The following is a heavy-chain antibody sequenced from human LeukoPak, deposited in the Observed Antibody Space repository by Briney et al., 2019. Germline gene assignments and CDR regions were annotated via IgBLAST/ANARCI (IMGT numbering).Heavy chain of an antibody. CDR1: GYSFTSYC. V-gene: IGHV5-51*01. J-gene: IGHJ3*02. Sequence: GESMKIFCKGSGYSFTSYCIGWVRRMPGKGLEGMGIIYPGDSDTRDSPSFQGQVTISADKSISTAYLQWSSLKASDAAMYYCAILQYGGTLPGAFDIWGQGTMVTVS. CDR3: AILQYGGTLPGAFDI. D-gene: IGHD2-15*01. CDR2: IYPGDSDT.